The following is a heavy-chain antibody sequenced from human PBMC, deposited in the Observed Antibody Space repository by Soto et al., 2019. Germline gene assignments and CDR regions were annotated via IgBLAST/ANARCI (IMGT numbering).Heavy chain of an antibody. V-gene: IGHV1-69*12. J-gene: IGHJ3*02. D-gene: IGHD3-3*01. Sequence: QVQLVQSGAEVKKPGSSVKVSCKASGGTFSSYAISWVRQAPGQGLEWMGGIIPIFGTANYAQKFQGRVTITGEESTSTPYMEVGRLGFEDTAGFYWAGEGVFGAFETRGQGTMVPVSS. CDR1: GGTFSSYA. CDR2: IIPIFGTA. CDR3: AGEGVFGAFET.